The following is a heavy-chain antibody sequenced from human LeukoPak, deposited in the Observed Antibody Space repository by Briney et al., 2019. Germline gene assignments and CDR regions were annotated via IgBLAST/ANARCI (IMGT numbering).Heavy chain of an antibody. D-gene: IGHD2-2*01. Sequence: GGSLRLSCAASGFTFSSYSMNWVRQAPGKGLEWVSSISSSSSYIYYADSVKGRFTISRDNAKNSLYLQMNSLRAEDTAVYYCARDKTWGNQLLYYWGQGTLVTVSS. CDR3: ARDKTWGNQLLYY. CDR2: ISSSSSYI. J-gene: IGHJ4*02. CDR1: GFTFSSYS. V-gene: IGHV3-21*01.